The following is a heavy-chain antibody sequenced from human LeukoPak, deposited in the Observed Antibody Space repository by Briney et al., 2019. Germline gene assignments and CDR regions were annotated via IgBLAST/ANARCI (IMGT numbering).Heavy chain of an antibody. CDR2: IYSGGGT. Sequence: PGGSLRLSCAASGFTVSSNYMNWVRQAPGKGLEWASLIYSGGGTYYADSVKGRFTISRDNSKNTLYLRMNSLRAEDTAVYYCARHSRGRWYVFDYWGQGTLVTVSS. V-gene: IGHV3-66*04. CDR1: GFTVSSNY. J-gene: IGHJ4*02. CDR3: ARHSRGRWYVFDY. D-gene: IGHD6-13*01.